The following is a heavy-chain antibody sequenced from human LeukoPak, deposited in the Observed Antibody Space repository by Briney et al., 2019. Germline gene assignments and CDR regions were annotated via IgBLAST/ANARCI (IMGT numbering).Heavy chain of an antibody. CDR1: GYSISSGYY. V-gene: IGHV4-38-2*01. J-gene: IGHJ4*02. Sequence: PSETLSLTCAVSGYSISSGYYWGWIRQPPGEGLEWIGSIYHSGSTYYNPSLKSRVTILVDTSKNQFSLKLSSVTAADTAVYYCARLYCSSTSCSFDYWGQGTLVTVSS. CDR2: IYHSGST. D-gene: IGHD2-2*01. CDR3: ARLYCSSTSCSFDY.